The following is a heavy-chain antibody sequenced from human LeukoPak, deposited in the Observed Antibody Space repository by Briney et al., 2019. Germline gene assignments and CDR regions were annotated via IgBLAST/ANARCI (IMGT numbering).Heavy chain of an antibody. CDR1: GFTFSSYA. CDR2: ISGSGGST. D-gene: IGHD3-22*01. CDR3: ARSGSPYDSSGYYYGGGYFDY. J-gene: IGHJ4*02. V-gene: IGHV3-23*01. Sequence: GGSLRLSCAASGFTFSSYAMSWVRQAPGKGLEWVSAISGSGGSTYYADSVKGRFTISRDNSKNTLYLQMNSLRAEDTAVYYCARSGSPYDSSGYYYGGGYFDYWGQGTLVTVSS.